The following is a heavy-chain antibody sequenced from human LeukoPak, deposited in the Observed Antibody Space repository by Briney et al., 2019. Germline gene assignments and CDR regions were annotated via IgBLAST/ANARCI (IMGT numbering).Heavy chain of an antibody. J-gene: IGHJ3*02. CDR2: LSHSGSS. D-gene: IGHD2-2*01. Sequence: SGTLSLTCTVSGGSVSSYYWSWIRRPPGRGLEWIAYLSHSGSSDSNPSLTSRVTTLVDTSKNQFSLKLTSVTAADTAVYYCARARYANAWYAFDIWGHGTMVTVSS. CDR3: ARARYANAWYAFDI. CDR1: GGSVSSYY. V-gene: IGHV4-59*02.